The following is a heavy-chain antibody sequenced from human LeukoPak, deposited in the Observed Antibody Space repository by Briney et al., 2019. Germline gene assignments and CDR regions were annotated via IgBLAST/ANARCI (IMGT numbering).Heavy chain of an antibody. D-gene: IGHD3-10*01. Sequence: SQTLSLTCAISGDSVSSNSAAWNWIRQSPSRGLEWLGRTYYRSKWYNDYAVSVKSRITINPDTSKNQFSLQLNSVTPEDTAVYYSARRTTMVRGVIIGDNDAFDIWGQGTMVTVSS. CDR1: GDSVSSNSAA. V-gene: IGHV6-1*01. CDR3: ARRTTMVRGVIIGDNDAFDI. J-gene: IGHJ3*02. CDR2: TYYRSKWYN.